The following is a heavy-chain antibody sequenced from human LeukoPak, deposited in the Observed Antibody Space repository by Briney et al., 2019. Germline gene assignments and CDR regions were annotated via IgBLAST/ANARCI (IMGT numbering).Heavy chain of an antibody. CDR3: ARDYYRSGSYAVDF. J-gene: IGHJ4*02. CDR2: ISSASITI. Sequence: EGSLRLSCAASGFTFDKYSMNWVRQAPGKGLEWVSHISSASITIHYADSVKGRFTISRDNAKSSLYLHMTSLRAEDTALYYCARDYYRSGSYAVDFWGQGTLVTVSS. D-gene: IGHD3-10*01. V-gene: IGHV3-48*01. CDR1: GFTFDKYS.